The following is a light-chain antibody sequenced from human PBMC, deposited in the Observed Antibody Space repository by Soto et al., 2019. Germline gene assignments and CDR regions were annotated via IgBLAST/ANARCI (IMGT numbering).Light chain of an antibody. CDR3: QQYDRWPVT. CDR2: DAS. V-gene: IGKV3-15*01. J-gene: IGKJ4*01. Sequence: EVVITQSPATRSVSPLERVTFSCRTSHRLTTNVAWYQHKPHQAPRLLIADASTGASGIPPRFSGRGSGTEFPITIDRLQSADFAVYSCQQYDRWPVTFGGGTKV. CDR1: HRLTTN.